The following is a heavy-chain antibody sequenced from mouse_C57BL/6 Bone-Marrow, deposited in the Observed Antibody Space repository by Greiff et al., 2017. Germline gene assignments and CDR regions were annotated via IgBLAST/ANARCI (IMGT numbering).Heavy chain of an antibody. CDR2: IYPGDGDT. CDR1: GYAFSSYW. J-gene: IGHJ3*01. D-gene: IGHD6-2*01. V-gene: IGHV1-80*01. Sequence: LVESGASVKISCKASGYAFSSYWMNWVKQRPGKGLEWIGQIYPGDGDTNYNGKFKGKATLTADKSSSTAYMQLSSLTSEDSAVYFCARGSLFAYWGQGTLVTVSA. CDR3: ARGSLFAY.